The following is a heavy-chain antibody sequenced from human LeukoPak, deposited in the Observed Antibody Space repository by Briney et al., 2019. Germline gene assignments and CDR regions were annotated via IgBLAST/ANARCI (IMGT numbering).Heavy chain of an antibody. Sequence: PSETLSLTCSASYDSFSSSSYYWGWICQPPGKGLEWIGSIYYSGSTYYNPSLKSRVTISVDTSEDQFSLRLSSVTAADTAVYYCARGSRIHWGSYRSPLDYWGQGTLVTVSS. J-gene: IGHJ4*02. CDR3: ARGSRIHWGSYRSPLDY. V-gene: IGHV4-39*01. CDR2: IYYSGST. D-gene: IGHD3-16*02. CDR1: YDSFSSSSYY.